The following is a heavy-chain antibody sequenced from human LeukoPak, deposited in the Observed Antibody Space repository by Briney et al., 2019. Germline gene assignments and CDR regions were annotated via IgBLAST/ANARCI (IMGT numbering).Heavy chain of an antibody. CDR2: INSDGSST. Sequence: GGSLRLSCAASGFTFSSYWMHWVRQAPGKGLVWVSRINSDGSSTSYADSVKGRFTISRDNAKNTLYLQMNSLRAEDTAVYYRARDGSYYYYMDVWGKGTTVTVSS. J-gene: IGHJ6*03. CDR3: ARDGSYYYYMDV. V-gene: IGHV3-74*01. CDR1: GFTFSSYW.